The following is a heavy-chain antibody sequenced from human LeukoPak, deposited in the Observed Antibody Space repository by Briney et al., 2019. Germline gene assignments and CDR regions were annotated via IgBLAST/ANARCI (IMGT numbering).Heavy chain of an antibody. D-gene: IGHD2-2*01. CDR1: GFTFSSYW. CDR2: IKQDGSEK. V-gene: IGHV3-7*04. J-gene: IGHJ4*02. CDR3: ARVHCSSSSCHLDY. Sequence: GGSLRLSCAASGFTFSSYWMSWVRQAPGKGLEWVANIKQDGSEKYYVNSVRGRFSISRDNAKNSLYLQMNSLRAEDTVVYYCARVHCSSSSCHLDYWGQGTLVTVSS.